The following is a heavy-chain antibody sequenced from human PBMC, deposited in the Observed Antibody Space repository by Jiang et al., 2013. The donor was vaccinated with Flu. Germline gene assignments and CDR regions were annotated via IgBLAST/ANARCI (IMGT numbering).Heavy chain of an antibody. CDR2: IYYSGST. Sequence: LLKPSETLSLTCTVSGGSISSSSYYWGWIRQPPGKGLEWIGSIYYSGSTYYNPSLKSRVTISVDTSKNQFSLKLSSVTAADTAVYYCARSTGDCSGGSCYFPLFDYWGQGTLVTVSS. D-gene: IGHD2-15*01. CDR3: ARSTGDCSGGSCYFPLFDY. V-gene: IGHV4-39*01. CDR1: GGSISSSSYY. J-gene: IGHJ4*02.